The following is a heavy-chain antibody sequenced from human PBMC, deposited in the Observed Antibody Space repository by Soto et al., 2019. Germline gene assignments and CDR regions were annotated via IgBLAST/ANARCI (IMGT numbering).Heavy chain of an antibody. CDR3: AKAYSSSGYYYGMDV. CDR2: ISYDGSNK. CDR1: GFTFSSYG. Sequence: GGSLRLSCAASGFTFSSYGMHWVRQAPGKGLEWVAVISYDGSNKYYADSVKGRFTISRDNSKNTLYLQMNSLRAEDTAVYYCAKAYSSSGYYYGMDVWGQGTTVTVSS. D-gene: IGHD6-13*01. J-gene: IGHJ6*02. V-gene: IGHV3-30*18.